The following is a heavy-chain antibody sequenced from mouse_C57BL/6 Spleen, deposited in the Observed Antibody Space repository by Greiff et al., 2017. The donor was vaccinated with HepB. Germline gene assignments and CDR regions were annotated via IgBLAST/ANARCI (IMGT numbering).Heavy chain of an antibody. CDR1: GFSFNTYA. CDR3: VRHRPYYGSSYGYFDV. D-gene: IGHD1-1*01. CDR2: IRSKSNNYAT. J-gene: IGHJ1*03. V-gene: IGHV10-1*01. Sequence: EVQVVESGGGLVQPKGSLKLSCAASGFSFNTYAMNWVRQAPGKGLEWVARIRSKSNNYATYYADSVKDRFTISRDDSESMLYLQMNNLKTEDTAMYYCVRHRPYYGSSYGYFDVWGTGTTVTVSS.